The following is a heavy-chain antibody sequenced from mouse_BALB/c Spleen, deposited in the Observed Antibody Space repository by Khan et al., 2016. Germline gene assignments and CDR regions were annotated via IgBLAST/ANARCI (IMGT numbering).Heavy chain of an antibody. Sequence: EVQLQESGAELVKPGASVKLSCTASGFNIKDTYMHWVKQRPEQGLEWIGRIDPANDNTKYDPKFQGKATITADTSSNTAYLQLSSLTSEDTAVYYCASTANGCYGALDYWGQGTSVPVSS. CDR2: IDPANDNT. D-gene: IGHD2-3*01. CDR3: ASTANGCYGALDY. J-gene: IGHJ4*01. CDR1: GFNIKDTY. V-gene: IGHV14-3*02.